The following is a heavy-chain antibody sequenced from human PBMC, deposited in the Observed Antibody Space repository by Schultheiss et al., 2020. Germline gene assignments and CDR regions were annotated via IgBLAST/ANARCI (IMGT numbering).Heavy chain of an antibody. Sequence: SETLSLTCAVSGYSISSGYYWGWIRQPPGKGLEWIGSIYHSGSTYYNPSLKSRVTISVDTSKNQFSLKLSSVTAADTAVYYCARVGIAAAAEPLDYWGQGTLVTGYS. CDR2: IYHSGST. CDR1: GYSISSGYY. J-gene: IGHJ4*02. V-gene: IGHV4-38-2*01. D-gene: IGHD6-13*01. CDR3: ARVGIAAAAEPLDY.